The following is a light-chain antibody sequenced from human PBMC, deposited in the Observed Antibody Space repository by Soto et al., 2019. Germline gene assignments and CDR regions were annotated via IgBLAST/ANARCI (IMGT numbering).Light chain of an antibody. Sequence: QSALTQPPSASGSPGQSVTISCTGTSSDVGAYNYVSWYQQPPDKAPKLLIYEVTKRPSGVPDRFSGSKSGNTASLTVSGLQAEDEADYYCSSYAGSNNYVFGTGTKVTVL. J-gene: IGLJ1*01. V-gene: IGLV2-8*01. CDR1: SSDVGAYNY. CDR3: SSYAGSNNYV. CDR2: EVT.